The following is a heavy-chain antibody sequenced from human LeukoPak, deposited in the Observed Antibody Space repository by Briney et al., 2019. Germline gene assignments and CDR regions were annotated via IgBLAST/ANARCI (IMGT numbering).Heavy chain of an antibody. Sequence: GGSLRLSCAASGFTFSSYLMSWVRQAPGKGLEWVANIKQDGSEKYYVDSVKGRFTISRDNAKNSLYLQMNSLRAEDTAVYYCARESTAAVWFGELLSYFDYWGQGTLVTVSS. V-gene: IGHV3-7*01. J-gene: IGHJ4*02. CDR1: GFTFSSYL. CDR2: IKQDGSEK. CDR3: ARESTAAVWFGELLSYFDY. D-gene: IGHD3-10*01.